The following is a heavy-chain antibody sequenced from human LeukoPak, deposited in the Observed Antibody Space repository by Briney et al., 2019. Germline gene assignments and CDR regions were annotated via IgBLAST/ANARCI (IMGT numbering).Heavy chain of an antibody. CDR2: ISGSGAGT. CDR3: AKVNNIAAAGTFDY. D-gene: IGHD6-13*01. Sequence: PGGSLRLSCAASGFTFSGYAMSWARQAPGKGLEWASVISGSGAGTYYADSVKGRFTISRDNSKNTLYLQMNSLRAEDTALYYCAKVNNIAAAGTFDYWGQGTLVTVSS. CDR1: GFTFSGYA. J-gene: IGHJ4*02. V-gene: IGHV3-23*01.